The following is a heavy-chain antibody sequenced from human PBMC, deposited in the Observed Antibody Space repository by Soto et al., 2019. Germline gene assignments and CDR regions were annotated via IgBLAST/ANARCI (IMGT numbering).Heavy chain of an antibody. J-gene: IGHJ4*02. CDR2: MYYSGST. CDR1: GGSISSYY. CDR3: IVSSDWSRAFDY. V-gene: IGHV4-59*01. D-gene: IGHD6-19*01. Sequence: SETLSLTCTVSGGSISSYYWSWVRQPPGKGLEWIGYMYYSGSTNYNPSLKSRGTMSVDTSKKRFSLKLTSVTAADTAIYYCIVSSDWSRAFDYWGQGALVTVSS.